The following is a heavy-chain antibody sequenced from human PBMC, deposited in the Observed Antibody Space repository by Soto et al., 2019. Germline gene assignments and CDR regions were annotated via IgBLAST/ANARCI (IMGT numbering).Heavy chain of an antibody. CDR2: IDPSDGTT. D-gene: IGHD2-2*01. CDR1: GYAFTTYY. J-gene: IGHJ3*02. V-gene: IGHV1-46*04. Sequence: ASVKVSCKASGYAFTTYYMHWVRQAPGQGLEWMGMIDPSDGTTTYAQKLQGRVTMTRDTATSTVYMELSSLRSEDTAVYYCARDEVPHVQHDAFDIWEQGTMLTL. CDR3: ARDEVPHVQHDAFDI.